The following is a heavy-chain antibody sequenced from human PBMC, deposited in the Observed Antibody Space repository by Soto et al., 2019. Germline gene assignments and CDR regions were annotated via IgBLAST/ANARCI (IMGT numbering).Heavy chain of an antibody. CDR3: ARDPNAMIVVGDAFDI. D-gene: IGHD3-22*01. Sequence: QVQLVQSGAEVKKPGASVKVSCKASGYTFTSYGISWVRQAPGQGLERMGWISAYNGNTNYAQKLQGRVTMTTDTSTSTADMELRSLRSDDTPVYYCARDPNAMIVVGDAFDIWGQGTMVTVSS. J-gene: IGHJ3*02. CDR2: ISAYNGNT. CDR1: GYTFTSYG. V-gene: IGHV1-18*01.